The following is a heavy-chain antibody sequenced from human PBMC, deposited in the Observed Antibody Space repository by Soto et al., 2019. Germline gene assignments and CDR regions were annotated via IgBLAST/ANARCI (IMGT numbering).Heavy chain of an antibody. CDR3: ARGPYYSVNSGYLPFDD. J-gene: IGHJ4*02. V-gene: IGHV4-34*01. D-gene: IGHD5-12*01. Sequence: SETLSLTCAVYGGSFSDYFWSWVRQPPGKGLEWIGESTHSGSSNYNPSLKSRVSISVDTSKNQFSPKLTSVTAADTAVYFCARGPYYSVNSGYLPFDDWGQGTLVTVSS. CDR2: STHSGSS. CDR1: GGSFSDYF.